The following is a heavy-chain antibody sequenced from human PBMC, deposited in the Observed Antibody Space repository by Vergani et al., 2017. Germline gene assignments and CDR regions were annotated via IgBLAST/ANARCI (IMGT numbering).Heavy chain of an antibody. J-gene: IGHJ6*02. Sequence: QVQLQESGPRLVRPSQTLSLTCTVSGGSITTCAYYWSWIRQPPGKGLEWIGRVYTSGMTNYNPSLKSRVTILVDRSKSQLSLKLTSVTAGDTAVYFCARELSYYYGSGSDDYNPYYYEGMDVWGPGTTVTVSS. CDR3: ARELSYYYGSGSDDYNPYYYEGMDV. V-gene: IGHV4-61*02. D-gene: IGHD3-10*01. CDR1: GGSITTCAYY. CDR2: VYTSGMT.